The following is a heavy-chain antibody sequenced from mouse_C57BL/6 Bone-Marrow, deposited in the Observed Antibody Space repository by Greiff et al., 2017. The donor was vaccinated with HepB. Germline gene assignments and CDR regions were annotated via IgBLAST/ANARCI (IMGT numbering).Heavy chain of an antibody. CDR1: GYSITSGYY. V-gene: IGHV3-6*01. CDR2: ISYDGSN. J-gene: IGHJ2*01. CDR3: ALYGSSYY. Sequence: EVKLVESGPGLVKPSQSLSLTCSVTGYSITSGYYWNWIRQFPGNKLEWMGYISYDGSNNYNPSLKNRISITRDTSKNQFFLKLNSVTTEDTATYYCALYGSSYYWGQGTTLTVSS. D-gene: IGHD1-1*01.